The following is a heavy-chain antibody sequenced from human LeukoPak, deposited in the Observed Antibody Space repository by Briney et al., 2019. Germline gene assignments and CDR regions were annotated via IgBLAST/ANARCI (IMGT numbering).Heavy chain of an antibody. CDR2: MNPNNGNT. D-gene: IGHD6-13*01. J-gene: IGHJ6*02. CDR1: GYTFTSYD. V-gene: IGHV1-8*01. Sequence: ASVKVSCKASGYTFTSYDINWVRQATGQGIAWMGWMNPNNGNTGYAQKFQGRVTMTRSTSISTAYMELSSLRSEDTAVYYCARLASSSWPLYYYYGMDVWGQGTTVTVSS. CDR3: ARLASSSWPLYYYYGMDV.